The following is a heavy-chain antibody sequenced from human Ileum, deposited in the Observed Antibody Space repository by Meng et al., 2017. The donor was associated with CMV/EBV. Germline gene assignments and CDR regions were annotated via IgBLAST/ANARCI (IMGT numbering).Heavy chain of an antibody. CDR3: VRIRFLEWSNNYYYYGMDV. CDR2: IKQDGSEK. J-gene: IGHJ6*02. D-gene: IGHD3-3*01. Sequence: GESLKISCAASGFTFRDYYMTWIRQAPGKGLEGVANIKQDGSEKYYVDSVKGRFAISRDNAKNSLYLQMNSLRAEDSAVYYCVRIRFLEWSNNYYYYGMDVWGQGTTVTVSS. CDR1: GFTFRDYY. V-gene: IGHV3-7*01.